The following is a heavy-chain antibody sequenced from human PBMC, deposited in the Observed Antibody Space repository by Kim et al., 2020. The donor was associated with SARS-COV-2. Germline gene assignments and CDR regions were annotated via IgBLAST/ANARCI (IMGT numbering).Heavy chain of an antibody. V-gene: IGHV3-7*04. Sequence: GSDKSYANSVKGRFTITRDNAKNSLYLQMNSLRAEDTAVYYCARGASLDYWGQGTLVTVSS. CDR2: GSDK. D-gene: IGHD5-12*01. J-gene: IGHJ4*02. CDR3: ARGASLDY.